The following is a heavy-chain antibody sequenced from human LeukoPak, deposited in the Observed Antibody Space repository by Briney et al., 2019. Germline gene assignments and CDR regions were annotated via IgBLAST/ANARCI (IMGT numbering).Heavy chain of an antibody. Sequence: SETLSLTCAVYGGSFSGYYWSWIRQPPGKGLEWIGEINHSGSTNYNPSLKSRVTISVDTSKNQFSLKLSSVTAADTAVYYCAREESENSSSWYLWGQGTLVTVSS. CDR1: GGSFSGYY. V-gene: IGHV4-34*01. D-gene: IGHD6-13*01. CDR3: AREESENSSSWYL. CDR2: INHSGST. J-gene: IGHJ4*02.